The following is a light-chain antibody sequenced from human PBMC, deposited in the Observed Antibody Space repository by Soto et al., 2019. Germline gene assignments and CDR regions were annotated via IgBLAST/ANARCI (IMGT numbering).Light chain of an antibody. CDR2: DVS. CDR3: SSYTNSSPFV. Sequence: HSVLPKPASLSGSPGQSITISCTGTSSDVGGYNYVSWYQQHPGKAPKLMIYDVSNWPSGVSNRFSGSKSGNTASLTISGLQAEDEADYYCSSYTNSSPFVFGTGTKVTVL. CDR1: SSDVGGYNY. J-gene: IGLJ1*01. V-gene: IGLV2-14*01.